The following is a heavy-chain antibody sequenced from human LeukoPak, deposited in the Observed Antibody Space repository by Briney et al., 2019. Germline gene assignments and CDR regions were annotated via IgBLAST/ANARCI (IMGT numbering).Heavy chain of an antibody. J-gene: IGHJ4*02. V-gene: IGHV3-7*01. D-gene: IGHD3-22*01. CDR1: GFTFSNYW. CDR3: ARDVYYYDSSGHDF. CDR2: IKRDGSEK. Sequence: GGSLRLSCAASGFTFSNYWMNWVRQAPGKGLEWVANIKRDGSEKYYVDSVRGRFTISRDNVKNSLYLQLSSLKAEDTGIYYCARDVYYYDSSGHDFWGPGTLVTVSS.